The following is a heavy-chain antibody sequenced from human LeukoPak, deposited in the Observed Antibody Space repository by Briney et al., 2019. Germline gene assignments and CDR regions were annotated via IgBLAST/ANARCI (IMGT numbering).Heavy chain of an antibody. J-gene: IGHJ4*02. CDR2: IAGSDGFT. V-gene: IGHV3-23*01. CDR1: GFPFSSYA. CDR3: VRSLDY. Sequence: SGGSLRLSCAASGFPFSSYAMNWVRQAPGKGLEWVSVIAGSDGFTQYADSVKGRFTISRDNSKNTVYLQMNRLRVEDTALYYRVRSLDYWGQGTLVTVSS.